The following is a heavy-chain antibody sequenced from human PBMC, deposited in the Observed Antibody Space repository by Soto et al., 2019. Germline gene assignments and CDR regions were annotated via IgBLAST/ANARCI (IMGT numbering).Heavy chain of an antibody. Sequence: QVQLVQSGAEVKKPGASVKVSCKASGYTFTSYAMHWVRQAPGQRLEWMGWINAGNGNTKYSQKFQGRVTITRDTCASTAYMELSSLRSEDTAVYYCARGAWMDFWSGYSGPFDYWGQGTLVTVSS. CDR3: ARGAWMDFWSGYSGPFDY. J-gene: IGHJ4*02. CDR2: INAGNGNT. V-gene: IGHV1-3*01. D-gene: IGHD3-3*01. CDR1: GYTFTSYA.